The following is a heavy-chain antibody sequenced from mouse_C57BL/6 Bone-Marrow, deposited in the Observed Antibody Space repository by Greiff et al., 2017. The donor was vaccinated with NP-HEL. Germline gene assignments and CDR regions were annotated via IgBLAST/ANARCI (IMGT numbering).Heavy chain of an antibody. V-gene: IGHV1-81*01. CDR2: IYPRSGNT. J-gene: IGHJ3*01. CDR1: GYTFTSYG. CDR3: ASSRQLRFY. Sequence: QVQLKESGAELARPGASVKLSCKASGYTFTSYGISWVKQRTGQGLEWIGEIYPRSGNTYYNEKFKGKATLTADKSSSTAYMELRSLTSEDSAVYFCASSRQLRFYWGQGTLVTVSA. D-gene: IGHD3-2*02.